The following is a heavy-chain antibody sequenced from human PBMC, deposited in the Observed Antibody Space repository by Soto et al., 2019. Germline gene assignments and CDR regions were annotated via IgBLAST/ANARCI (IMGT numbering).Heavy chain of an antibody. V-gene: IGHV1-58*02. Sequence: SVKVSCKASGFTFTSSAMQWVRQARGQRLEWIGWIVVGSGNTNYAQKFQERVTITRDMSTSTAYMELSSLRSEDTAVYYCAAGLLLWFGDYYYMDVWGKGTTVTVSS. CDR1: GFTFTSSA. J-gene: IGHJ6*03. CDR3: AAGLLLWFGDYYYMDV. D-gene: IGHD3-10*01. CDR2: IVVGSGNT.